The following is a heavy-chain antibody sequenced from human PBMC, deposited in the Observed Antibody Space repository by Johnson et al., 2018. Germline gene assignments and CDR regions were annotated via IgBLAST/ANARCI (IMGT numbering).Heavy chain of an antibody. CDR3: ASDPATVVTPEYFQH. CDR1: GGSISSGGYY. CDR2: LYYSGST. D-gene: IGHD4-23*01. J-gene: IGHJ1*01. Sequence: QVQLQESGPGLVKPSQTLSLTCTVSGGSISSGGYYRSWIRQHPGKGLEWIGYLYYSGSTYYNPSLKSRVTISVDTSKNQFSLKLSSVTAEDTAVYYCASDPATVVTPEYFQHWGQGTLVTVSS. V-gene: IGHV4-31*03.